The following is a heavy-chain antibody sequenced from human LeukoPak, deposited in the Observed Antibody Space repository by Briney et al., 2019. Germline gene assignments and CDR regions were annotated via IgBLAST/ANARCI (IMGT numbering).Heavy chain of an antibody. D-gene: IGHD2-21*02. V-gene: IGHV4-34*01. CDR1: GGSLSGYY. Sequence: SETLSLTCAVYGGSLSGYYWSWIRQPPGKGLEWIGEINHSGSTNYNPSLKSRVTISVDTSKNQFSLKLSSVTAADTAVYYCARGPPYIVVVTGIGFFDYWGQGTLVTVSS. CDR3: ARGPPYIVVVTGIGFFDY. CDR2: INHSGST. J-gene: IGHJ4*02.